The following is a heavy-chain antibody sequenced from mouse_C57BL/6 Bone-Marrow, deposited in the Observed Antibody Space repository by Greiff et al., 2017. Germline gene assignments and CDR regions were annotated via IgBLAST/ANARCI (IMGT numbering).Heavy chain of an antibody. Sequence: EVKLVESGGGLVQPGGSLKLSCAASGFTFSDYGMAWVRQAPRKGPEWVAFISNLAYSIYYADTVTGRFTISRENAKNTLYLEMSSLRSEDTAMYYCARRGGYDSLDYWGQGTTLTVSS. CDR3: ARRGGYDSLDY. CDR1: GFTFSDYG. D-gene: IGHD2-4*01. J-gene: IGHJ2*01. CDR2: ISNLAYSI. V-gene: IGHV5-15*01.